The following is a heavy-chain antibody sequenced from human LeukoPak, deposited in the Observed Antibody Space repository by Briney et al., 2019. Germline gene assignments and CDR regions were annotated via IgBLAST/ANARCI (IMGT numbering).Heavy chain of an antibody. CDR1: GGSISSYY. CDR2: IYYSGST. V-gene: IGHV4-59*01. CDR3: ARTIGLRYFDWLSPNWFDP. Sequence: PSETLSLTCTVSGGSISSYYWSWIRQPPGKGLEWIGYIYYSGSTNYNPSLKSRVTISVDTSKNQFSLKLSSVTAADTAVYYCARTIGLRYFDWLSPNWFDPWGQGTLVTVSS. D-gene: IGHD3-9*01. J-gene: IGHJ5*02.